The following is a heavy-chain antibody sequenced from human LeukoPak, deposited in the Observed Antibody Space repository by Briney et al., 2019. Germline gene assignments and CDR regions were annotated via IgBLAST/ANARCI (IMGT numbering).Heavy chain of an antibody. CDR3: AKNIGDQLLCGFNY. J-gene: IGHJ4*02. CDR2: ITPSGGST. Sequence: GGSLRLSCAASGFTFDAYAMSWVRQAPGQGLEWIAIITPSGGSTNYAQTVKGRVTISRDNSKSTVFMEVSSLRAEDTAVYYCAKNIGDQLLCGFNYSGQGIVVTVSS. D-gene: IGHD2-2*01. CDR1: GFTFDAYA. V-gene: IGHV3-23*01.